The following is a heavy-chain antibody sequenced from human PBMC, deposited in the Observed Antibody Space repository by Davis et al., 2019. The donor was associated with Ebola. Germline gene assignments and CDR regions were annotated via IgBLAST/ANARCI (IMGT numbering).Heavy chain of an antibody. D-gene: IGHD3-3*01. CDR1: GGSFSGYY. CDR2: IDWDDDK. J-gene: IGHJ6*02. Sequence: TLSLTCAVYGGSFSGYYWSWIRQPPGKALEWLARIDWDDDKYYSTSLKTRLTISKDTSKNQVVLTMTNMDPVDTATYYCARTSITIFGVVIISETMDVWGQGTTVTVSS. V-gene: IGHV2-70*11. CDR3: ARTSITIFGVVIISETMDV.